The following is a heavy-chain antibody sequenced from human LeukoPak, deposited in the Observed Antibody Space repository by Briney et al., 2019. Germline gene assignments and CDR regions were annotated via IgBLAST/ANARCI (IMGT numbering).Heavy chain of an antibody. CDR3: ARHGAVAGVYYYYYGMDV. Sequence: PSETLSLTCAVYGGSFSDYYWSWIRQPPGKGLEWIGYIYYSGSTNYNPPLKSRVTISVDTSKNQFSLKLSSVTAADTAVYYCARHGAVAGVYYYYYGMDVWGQGTTVTVSS. CDR1: GGSFSDYY. D-gene: IGHD6-19*01. V-gene: IGHV4-59*08. J-gene: IGHJ6*02. CDR2: IYYSGST.